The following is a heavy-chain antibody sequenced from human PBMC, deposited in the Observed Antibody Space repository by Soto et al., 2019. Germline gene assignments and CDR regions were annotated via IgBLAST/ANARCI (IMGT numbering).Heavy chain of an antibody. J-gene: IGHJ6*02. CDR3: SRFIMVGGWFDPNYYHGMDV. D-gene: IGHD6-19*01. V-gene: IGHV1-18*01. CDR1: GYTFSNYG. CDR2: ISGYNGNT. Sequence: ASVKVSCKTSGYTFSNYGINWVRQAPGQGLEWMGWISGYNGNTNYAQTVQGRVTMTTDTSAGTVYMELRSLKSDDTAIYYCSRFIMVGGWFDPNYYHGMDVWGQGTTVTVSS.